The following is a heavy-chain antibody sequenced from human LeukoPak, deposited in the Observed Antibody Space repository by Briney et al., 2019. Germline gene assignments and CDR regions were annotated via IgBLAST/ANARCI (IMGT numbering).Heavy chain of an antibody. CDR1: GYSFFSNYW. CDR3: ARASRDGYNQNFDY. V-gene: IGHV5-51*01. CDR2: LYPGDSDS. J-gene: IGHJ4*02. D-gene: IGHD5-24*01. Sequence: GESLKISCKAYGYSFFSNYWIAWVRQMPGKGLEWMGILYPGDSDSRYSPSFQGQVTISADRSISTAYLQWSSLKVSDTAMYYCARASRDGYNQNFDYWGQGTLVTVSS.